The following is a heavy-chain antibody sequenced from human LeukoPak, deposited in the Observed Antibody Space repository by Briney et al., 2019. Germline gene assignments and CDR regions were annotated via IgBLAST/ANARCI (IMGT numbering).Heavy chain of an antibody. CDR1: GYTFTSYD. Sequence: ASVKVSCKASGYTFTSYDINRVRQATGQGLEWMGWMNPNSGNTGYAQKFQGRVTITRNTSISTAYMELSSLRSEDTAVYYCSLTLYDFWSGYYSNWGQGTLVTVSS. V-gene: IGHV1-8*03. CDR2: MNPNSGNT. D-gene: IGHD3-3*01. J-gene: IGHJ4*02. CDR3: SLTLYDFWSGYYSN.